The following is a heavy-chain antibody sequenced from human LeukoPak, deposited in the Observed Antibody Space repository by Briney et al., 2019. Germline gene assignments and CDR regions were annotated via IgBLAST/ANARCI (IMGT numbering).Heavy chain of an antibody. CDR3: ARSDDPAEAFDI. J-gene: IGHJ3*02. Sequence: ASVTVSCKASGYTFTSFGITWMRQAPGQGLEWMGWISAYNGNTNYAQKLQGRVTVTTDTSTSTAYMELRSLRSDDTAVYYCARSDDPAEAFDIWGQGTMVTVSS. D-gene: IGHD6-13*01. V-gene: IGHV1-18*01. CDR1: GYTFTSFG. CDR2: ISAYNGNT.